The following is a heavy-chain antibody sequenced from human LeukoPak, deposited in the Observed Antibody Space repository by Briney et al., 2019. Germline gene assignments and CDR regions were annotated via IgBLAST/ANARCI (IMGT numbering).Heavy chain of an antibody. CDR2: ISGSGDNT. V-gene: IGHV3-23*01. J-gene: IGHJ4*02. CDR1: GFTFSSYA. Sequence: GGSLRLSCAASGFTFSSYAMNWVRQAPEEGLEWVSGISGSGDNTYYADSVKGRFSISRDNSKNTVYLQMNSLRAEDTAVYYCARARLPKYYFDYWGQGTLVTVSS. D-gene: IGHD6-25*01. CDR3: ARARLPKYYFDY.